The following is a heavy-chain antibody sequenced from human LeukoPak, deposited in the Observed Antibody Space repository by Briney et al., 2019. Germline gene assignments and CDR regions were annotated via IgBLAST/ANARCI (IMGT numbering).Heavy chain of an antibody. CDR2: IKQDGSEK. CDR3: ARAYSAEDLDY. CDR1: GFTFSSCW. V-gene: IGHV3-7*04. J-gene: IGHJ4*02. Sequence: PGGSLRLSCAASGFTFSSCWMSWVRQAPGKGLEWVANIKQDGSEKYYVDSVKGRFTISRDNAKNSLYLQMNSLRAEDTAVYYCARAYSAEDLDYWGQGTLVTVSS. D-gene: IGHD2-15*01.